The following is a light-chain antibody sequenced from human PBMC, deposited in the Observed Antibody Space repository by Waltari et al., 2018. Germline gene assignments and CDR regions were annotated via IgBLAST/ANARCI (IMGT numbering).Light chain of an antibody. J-gene: IGLJ3*02. CDR1: SSNIGRYT. Sequence: QSVLTQPPSASATPGQRVTISCSGSSSNIGRYTVHWYQQFSGTAPRLVIYRTDQRPSGVPDRFSGSKSDTSASLAISGVQSDDEADYFCGAWDDSLNAPVFGGGTKLTVL. CDR3: GAWDDSLNAPV. V-gene: IGLV1-44*01. CDR2: RTD.